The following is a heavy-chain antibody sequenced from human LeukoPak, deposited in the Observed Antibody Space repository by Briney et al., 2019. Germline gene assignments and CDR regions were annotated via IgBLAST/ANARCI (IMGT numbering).Heavy chain of an antibody. CDR2: TYYRSKWYY. D-gene: IGHD6-19*01. V-gene: IGHV6-1*01. J-gene: IGHJ4*02. Sequence: SQTLSLTCAISGDSVSSNTAAWNWIRQSPSRGLEWLGRTYYRSKWYYDHAVSLKSRITIYPDTSKNQFSLQLNSVTPEDTAVYYCATSTPSDWYPFDYWGQGTLVTVSS. CDR1: GDSVSSNTAA. CDR3: ATSTPSDWYPFDY.